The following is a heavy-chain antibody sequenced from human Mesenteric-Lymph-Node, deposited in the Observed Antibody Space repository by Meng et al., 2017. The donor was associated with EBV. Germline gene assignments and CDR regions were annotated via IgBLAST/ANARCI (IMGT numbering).Heavy chain of an antibody. D-gene: IGHD2-2*01. V-gene: IGHV1-2*04. CDR3: ATLPAASTPHFSA. CDR2: INPNSGDT. CDR1: GYTFTGYY. Sequence: QVQLVQPGAEVKKPGASVKVSCKASGYTFTGYYLHWVRQAPGQGLEWMGWINPNSGDTNYAQKFQGWVTMTRDTSINTAYMELSSLRSDATAVYYCATLPAASTPHFSAWGQGTLVTVSS. J-gene: IGHJ4*02.